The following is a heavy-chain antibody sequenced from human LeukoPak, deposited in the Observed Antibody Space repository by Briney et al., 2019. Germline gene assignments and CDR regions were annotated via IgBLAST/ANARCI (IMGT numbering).Heavy chain of an antibody. CDR2: IIPIFGTA. D-gene: IGHD3-22*01. CDR1: GGTFSSYA. CDR3: ARVAEYYDSSGYYPIDY. V-gene: IGHV1-69*06. Sequence: SVKVSCKASGGTFSSYAISWVRQAPGQGLEWMGGIIPIFGTANYAQKFQGRVTITADKSTSTAYMELSSLRSEDTAVYYCARVAEYYDSSGYYPIDYWGQGTLVTVSS. J-gene: IGHJ4*02.